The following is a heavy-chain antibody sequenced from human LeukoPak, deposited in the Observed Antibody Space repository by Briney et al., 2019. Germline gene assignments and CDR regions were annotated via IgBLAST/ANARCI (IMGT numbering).Heavy chain of an antibody. J-gene: IGHJ5*02. D-gene: IGHD3-22*01. CDR2: IYYSGST. V-gene: IGHV4-31*03. CDR1: GGSISSGGYY. Sequence: KTSETLSLTCTVSGGSISSGGYYWSWIRQHPGKGLEWIGYIYYSGSTYYNPSLKSRVTISVDTSKNQFSLKLSSVTAADTAVYYCARVLGGYYDSSGYSPQFDPWGQGTLVTVSS. CDR3: ARVLGGYYDSSGYSPQFDP.